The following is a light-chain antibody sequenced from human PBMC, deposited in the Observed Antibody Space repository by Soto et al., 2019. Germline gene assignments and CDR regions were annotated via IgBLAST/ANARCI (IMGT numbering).Light chain of an antibody. V-gene: IGKV2-24*01. Sequence: DFVMTQTPLSSPVTLGQPASISCRSSQSLVHSDGNSYLSWLHQRPGQPPRLLIYMFPNRFSGGPDRFSGRGARKDFTLKSSRVEPEDVGVYYCMQATQPYTFGQGTKLEIK. CDR2: MFP. CDR1: QSLVHSDGNSY. CDR3: MQATQPYT. J-gene: IGKJ2*01.